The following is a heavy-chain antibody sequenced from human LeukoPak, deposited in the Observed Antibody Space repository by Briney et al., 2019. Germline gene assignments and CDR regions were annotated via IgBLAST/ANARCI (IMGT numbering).Heavy chain of an antibody. CDR2: IYYIGST. CDR3: ARGKSRGSHIDY. Sequence: PSETLSLTCTVSGGSISNYYWSWIRQPPGKELEWIGYIYYIGSTNYNPSLKRRVTISVDTSKNQFSLKVRSVTAADTAVYFCARGKSRGSHIDYWGQGTLVTVSS. CDR1: GGSISNYY. D-gene: IGHD1-26*01. V-gene: IGHV4-59*08. J-gene: IGHJ4*02.